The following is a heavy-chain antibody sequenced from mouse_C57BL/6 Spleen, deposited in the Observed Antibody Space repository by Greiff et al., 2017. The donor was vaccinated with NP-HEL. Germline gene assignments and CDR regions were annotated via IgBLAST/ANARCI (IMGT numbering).Heavy chain of an antibody. Sequence: QVTLKVCGPGILQSSQTLSLTCSFSGFSLSTSGMGVSWIRQPSGKGLEWLAHIYWDDDKRYNPSLKSRLTISKDTSRNQVFLKITSVDTADTATYYCARRAGGTNYFDYWGQGTTLTVSS. V-gene: IGHV8-12*01. J-gene: IGHJ2*01. CDR3: ARRAGGTNYFDY. D-gene: IGHD4-1*01. CDR1: GFSLSTSGMG. CDR2: IYWDDDK.